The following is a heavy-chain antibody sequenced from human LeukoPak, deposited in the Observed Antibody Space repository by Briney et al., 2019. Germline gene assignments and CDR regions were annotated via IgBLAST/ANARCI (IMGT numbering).Heavy chain of an antibody. CDR3: ARQLHIAMVRGVTVNFDY. J-gene: IGHJ4*02. V-gene: IGHV4-59*08. Sequence: SETLSLTCTVSGGSISSCYWSWIRQPPGKGLEWIGYIYYSGSTNYNPSLKSRVTISVDTSKNQFSLRLSSVTAADTAVYYCARQLHIAMVRGVTVNFDYWGQGTLVTVSS. D-gene: IGHD3-10*01. CDR1: GGSISSCY. CDR2: IYYSGST.